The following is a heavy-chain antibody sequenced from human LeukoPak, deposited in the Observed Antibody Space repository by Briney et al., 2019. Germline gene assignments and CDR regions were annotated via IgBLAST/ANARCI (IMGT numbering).Heavy chain of an antibody. J-gene: IGHJ4*02. Sequence: SETLSLTCTVSGGSVSNYYWSWLRQPPGKALEWIGCIYYSGSPNYNPSLKSRVTISIDTSKNQFSLRLSSVTAADTAVYYCAAASDILTGHPFDYWGQGTLVTVSS. V-gene: IGHV4-59*02. CDR2: IYYSGSP. CDR3: AAASDILTGHPFDY. CDR1: GGSVSNYY. D-gene: IGHD3-9*01.